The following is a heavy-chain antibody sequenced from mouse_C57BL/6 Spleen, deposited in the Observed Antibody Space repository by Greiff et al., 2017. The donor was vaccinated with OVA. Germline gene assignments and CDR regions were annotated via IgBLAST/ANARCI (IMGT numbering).Heavy chain of an antibody. J-gene: IGHJ4*01. D-gene: IGHD2-3*01. CDR2: IYPGDGDT. CDR3: ARSEMGYAMDY. CDR1: GYAFSSSW. Sequence: QVTLKESGPELVKPGASVKISCKASGYAFSSSWMNWVKQRPGKGLEWIGRIYPGDGDTNYNGKFKGKATLTADKSSSTAYMQLSSLTSEDSAVYFCARSEMGYAMDYWGQGTSVTVSS. V-gene: IGHV1-82*01.